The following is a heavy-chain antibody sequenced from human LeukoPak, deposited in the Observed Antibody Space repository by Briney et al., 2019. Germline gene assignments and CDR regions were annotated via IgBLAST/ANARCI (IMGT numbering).Heavy chain of an antibody. Sequence: GGSLRLSCAASGFIFNNYAMTWVRQAPGKGLEWVSTASGGGEHTYYADSVKGRFTISRDNSKNTLFLQMDILRAEDTAVYYCARLHGSWAPFDYWGQGTLVTVSS. CDR3: ARLHGSWAPFDY. CDR1: GFIFNNYA. D-gene: IGHD6-13*01. J-gene: IGHJ4*02. V-gene: IGHV3-23*01. CDR2: ASGGGEHT.